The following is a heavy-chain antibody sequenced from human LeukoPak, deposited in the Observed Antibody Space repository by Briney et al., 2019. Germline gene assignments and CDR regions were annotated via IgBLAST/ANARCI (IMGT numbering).Heavy chain of an antibody. Sequence: QPGGSLRLSCAASGFTFSSYWMHWVRQAPGKGLVWVSRINSDGSTTSYADSVKDRFTISRDNAKNTLYLQMNSLRAEDTAVYYCSRDTADDAFDIWGQGTMVTVSS. CDR1: GFTFSSYW. V-gene: IGHV3-74*01. CDR2: INSDGSTT. J-gene: IGHJ3*02. CDR3: SRDTADDAFDI.